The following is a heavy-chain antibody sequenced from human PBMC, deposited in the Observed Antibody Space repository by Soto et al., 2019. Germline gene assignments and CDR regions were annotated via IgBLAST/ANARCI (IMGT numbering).Heavy chain of an antibody. CDR2: IWYDGSDK. J-gene: IGHJ6*02. V-gene: IGHV3-33*01. CDR1: GFTFSNYA. CDR3: ARDSYGMDV. Sequence: PGGSLRLSCAASGFTFSNYAMHWVRQAPGKGLEWVAAVIWYDGSDKYHAESVKGRFTISRDNSKNTLYLQMNSLRAEDTAVYHCARDSYGMDVWGQGTTVTVSS.